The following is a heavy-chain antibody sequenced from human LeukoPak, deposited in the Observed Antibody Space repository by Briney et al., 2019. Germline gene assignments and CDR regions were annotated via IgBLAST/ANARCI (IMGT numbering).Heavy chain of an antibody. J-gene: IGHJ4*02. CDR1: GYSFTSHW. CDR2: IYPGDSDT. CDR3: ARGRNVVVTTILDY. Sequence: GESLKTSCKGSGYSFTSHWIGWVRQMPGKGLEWMGIIYPGDSDTRYSPSFQGQVTISADKSISTAYLQWSSLKASDTAMFYCARGRNVVVTTILDYWGQGTLVTVSS. D-gene: IGHD2-21*02. V-gene: IGHV5-51*01.